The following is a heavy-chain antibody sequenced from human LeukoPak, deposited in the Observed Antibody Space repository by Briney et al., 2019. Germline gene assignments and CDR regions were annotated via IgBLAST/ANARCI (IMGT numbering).Heavy chain of an antibody. CDR3: ARDPNTVTTSYWFDP. D-gene: IGHD4-17*01. CDR2: INPNSGGT. J-gene: IGHJ5*02. Sequence: GASVKVSCKASGYTFTGYYMHWVRQAPGQGLEWMGWINPNSGGTDYAQKFQGRATMTRDTSISTAYMELSRLRSDDTAVYYCARDPNTVTTSYWFDPWGQGTLVTVSS. CDR1: GYTFTGYY. V-gene: IGHV1-2*02.